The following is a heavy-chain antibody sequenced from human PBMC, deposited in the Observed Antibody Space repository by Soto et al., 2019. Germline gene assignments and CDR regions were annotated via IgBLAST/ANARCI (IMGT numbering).Heavy chain of an antibody. CDR2: IYYSGST. D-gene: IGHD4-17*01. V-gene: IGHV4-39*01. CDR3: ARHYYADYFDY. Sequence: ETLSLTCTVSGGPISSSSYYWGWIRQPPGKGLEWIGSIYYSGSTYYNPSLKSRVTISVDTSKNQFSLKLSSVTAADTAVYYCARHYYADYFDYWGQGTLVTVSS. CDR1: GGPISSSSYY. J-gene: IGHJ4*02.